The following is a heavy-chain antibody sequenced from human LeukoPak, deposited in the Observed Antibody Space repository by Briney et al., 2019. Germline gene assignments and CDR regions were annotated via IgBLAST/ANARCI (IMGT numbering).Heavy chain of an antibody. V-gene: IGHV4-59*08. CDR1: GGSISSYY. D-gene: IGHD1-26*01. CDR3: ARVWAGYYFDF. J-gene: IGHJ4*02. CDR2: IYYSGST. Sequence: SETLSLTCTVSGGSISSYYWSWIRQPPGKGLEWIGYIYYSGSTNYNPSLKSRVTISVDTSKNQFSLRLNSMTAADTAVYYCARVWAGYYFDFWGQGTLVTVSS.